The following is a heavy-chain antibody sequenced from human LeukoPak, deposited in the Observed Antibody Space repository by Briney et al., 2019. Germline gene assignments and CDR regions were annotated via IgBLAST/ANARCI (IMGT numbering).Heavy chain of an antibody. J-gene: IGHJ4*02. D-gene: IGHD3-3*01. CDR1: GFTFSSYW. CDR2: IKQDGSEK. CDR3: ARLEHRNYDFWSGYIIFDY. V-gene: IGHV3-7*01. Sequence: GGALRLSCAASGFTFSSYWMSWVRQAPGKGLEGVSNIKQDGSEKYYVDSVKGRFTISRDNAKNSLYLQMNSLRAEDTAVYYCARLEHRNYDFWSGYIIFDYWGQGTLVTVSS.